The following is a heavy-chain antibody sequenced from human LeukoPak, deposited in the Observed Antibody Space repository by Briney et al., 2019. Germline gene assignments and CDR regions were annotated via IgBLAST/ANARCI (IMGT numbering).Heavy chain of an antibody. CDR2: ISSSGSTI. CDR1: GFTFSSYE. V-gene: IGHV3-48*03. CDR3: ARDSRRDGYNRNY. Sequence: PGGSLRLSCAASGFTFSSYEMNWVRQAPGKGLEWVSYISSSGSTIYYADSVKGRFTISRDNSKNTLYLQMNSLRAEDTAVYYCARDSRRDGYNRNYWGQGTLVTVSS. D-gene: IGHD5-24*01. J-gene: IGHJ4*02.